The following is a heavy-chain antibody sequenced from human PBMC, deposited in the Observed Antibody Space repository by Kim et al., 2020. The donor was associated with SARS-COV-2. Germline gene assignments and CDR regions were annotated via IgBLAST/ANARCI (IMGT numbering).Heavy chain of an antibody. CDR2: ISGSGTTT. J-gene: IGHJ3*01. CDR3: ARDKHWGFVK. D-gene: IGHD3-16*01. Sequence: GGSLRLSCATSGFTLSIYSMNWVRQAPGKGLEWVSHISGSGTTTKYADSVKGRFTISRDNAKNSLFLQMNGLRAEDTALYYCARDKHWGFVKWGHGTM. V-gene: IGHV3-48*04. CDR1: GFTLSIYS.